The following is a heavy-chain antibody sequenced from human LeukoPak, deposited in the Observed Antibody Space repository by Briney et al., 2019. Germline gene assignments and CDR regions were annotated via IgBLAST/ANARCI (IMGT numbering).Heavy chain of an antibody. J-gene: IGHJ4*02. V-gene: IGHV4-59*11. Sequence: SETLSLTCSVSGVSISRHYWTWIRQPPGKGLKWIGYTHFSGSTNYNPSLKSRATTSLDRAKNQISLTLTSVSAADTAVYFCARAKAAGSYDFWGQGTLVTVSS. CDR3: ARAKAAGSYDF. D-gene: IGHD6-13*01. CDR1: GVSISRHY. CDR2: THFSGST.